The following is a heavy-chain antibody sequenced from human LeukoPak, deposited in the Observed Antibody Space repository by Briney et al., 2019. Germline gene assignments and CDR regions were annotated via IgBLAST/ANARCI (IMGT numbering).Heavy chain of an antibody. CDR1: GGSISSGGYY. CDR2: IYYSGST. J-gene: IGHJ4*02. D-gene: IGHD4-17*01. Sequence: PSETLSLTCTVSGGSISSGGYYWSWIRQHPGKGLEWIGYIYYSGSTYYNPSLKSRVTISVDTSKNQFSLKLSSVTAADTAVYYCARGTVTRIFDYWGQGTLVTVSS. V-gene: IGHV4-31*03. CDR3: ARGTVTRIFDY.